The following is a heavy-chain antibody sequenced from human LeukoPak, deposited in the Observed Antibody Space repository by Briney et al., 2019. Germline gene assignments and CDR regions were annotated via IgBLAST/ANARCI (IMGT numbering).Heavy chain of an antibody. CDR2: MNPNSGNT. Sequence: ASVKVSCKASGYTFTSYDINWVRQATGQGLEWMGWMNPNSGNTGYAQKFQGRVTMTRDTSISTAYIELSSLRSEDTAVYYCVRGRPYYDSIPFYHTFDSWGQGTLVTLSS. CDR1: GYTFTSYD. CDR3: VRGRPYYDSIPFYHTFDS. D-gene: IGHD3-22*01. V-gene: IGHV1-8*01. J-gene: IGHJ4*02.